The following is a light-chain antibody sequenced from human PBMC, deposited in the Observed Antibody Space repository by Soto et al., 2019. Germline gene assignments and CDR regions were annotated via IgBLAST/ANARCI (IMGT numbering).Light chain of an antibody. CDR3: AALYDSLKGPGV. CDR2: NNN. V-gene: IGLV1-44*01. Sequence: QSVLTQPPSASGTPGQRVTISCSGSSSNIGSNTVNWYQQLPGTAPKLLIYNNNQRPSGVPDRFSGSKSGTSASLAISGLPSEDEADYYCAALYDSLKGPGVFVGGTKLTV. CDR1: SSNIGSNT. J-gene: IGLJ3*02.